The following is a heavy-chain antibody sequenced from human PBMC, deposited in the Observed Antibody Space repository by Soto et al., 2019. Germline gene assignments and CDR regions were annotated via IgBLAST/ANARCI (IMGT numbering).Heavy chain of an antibody. D-gene: IGHD7-27*01. CDR1: GFTFSSYG. V-gene: IGHV3-33*01. Sequence: QVQLVESGGGVVQPGRSLRLSCAASGFTFSSYGMHWVRQAPGKGLEWMAVIWYDGNSKDYGDSVRGRFTVSRDNSKNTLYLQMDSLRAEDTAVYYCARDSSSGEGFDFWDQGTLVTVSS. CDR3: ARDSSSGEGFDF. J-gene: IGHJ4*02. CDR2: IWYDGNSK.